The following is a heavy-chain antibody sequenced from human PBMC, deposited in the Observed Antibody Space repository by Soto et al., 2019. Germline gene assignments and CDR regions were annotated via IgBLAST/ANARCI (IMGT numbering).Heavy chain of an antibody. Sequence: QVQLVQSGAEVKKPGSSVKVSCKASGGTFSSYAISWVRQAPGQGLEWMGGIIPIFGTANYAQKFQGRVTITSDKATSTAYMELSSLRSEDTAVYYCARDLLSVSYIPLSGGMDVWGQGTTVTVSS. CDR1: GGTFSSYA. J-gene: IGHJ6*02. V-gene: IGHV1-69*06. CDR3: ARDLLSVSYIPLSGGMDV. CDR2: IIPIFGTA. D-gene: IGHD1-26*01.